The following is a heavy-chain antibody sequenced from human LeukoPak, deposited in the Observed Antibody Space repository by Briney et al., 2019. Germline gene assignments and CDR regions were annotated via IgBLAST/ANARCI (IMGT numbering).Heavy chain of an antibody. CDR2: ISGSGAST. J-gene: IGHJ4*02. D-gene: IGHD1-26*01. V-gene: IGHV3-23*01. Sequence: QAGGSLRPSCAASGFTFNNYAMNWVRQAPGKGLEWISGISGSGASTYYADSVKGRFTISRDDSRNTLYLQMNSLRGDDTAVYYCAKDVGKWESLHFFDYWGQGTLVTVSS. CDR3: AKDVGKWESLHFFDY. CDR1: GFTFNNYA.